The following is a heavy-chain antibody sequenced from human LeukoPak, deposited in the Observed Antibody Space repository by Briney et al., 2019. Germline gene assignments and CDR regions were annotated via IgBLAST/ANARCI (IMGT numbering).Heavy chain of an antibody. CDR3: AKDQGYYDFWSGHYKDQGLDY. V-gene: IGHV3-53*01. CDR2: IYSGGST. J-gene: IGHJ4*02. D-gene: IGHD3-3*01. Sequence: GGSLRLSCAASGFTVSSNYMSWVRQAPGKGLEWVSVIYSGGSTYYADSVKGRFTISRDNSKNTLYLQMNSLRAEDTAVYYCAKDQGYYDFWSGHYKDQGLDYWGQGTLVTVSS. CDR1: GFTVSSNY.